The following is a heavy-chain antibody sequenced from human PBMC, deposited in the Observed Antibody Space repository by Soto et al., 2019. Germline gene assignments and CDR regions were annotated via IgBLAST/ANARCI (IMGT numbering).Heavy chain of an antibody. CDR3: ASSQKGYNWNYFDH. V-gene: IGHV4-39*01. CDR2: VFYTGFT. D-gene: IGHD1-20*01. J-gene: IGHJ4*02. Sequence: TLSLTFSVSGGSISCIDYYWGWLRQSPGRGPEWIGSVFYTGFTSYNPSLESRVSVSVDTSKNQFSLKVSAVTAADTAVYYCASSQKGYNWNYFDHWGQGALVTVSS. CDR1: GGSISCIDYY.